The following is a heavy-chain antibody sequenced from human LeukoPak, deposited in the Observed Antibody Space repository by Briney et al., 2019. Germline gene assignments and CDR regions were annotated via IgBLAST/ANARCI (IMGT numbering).Heavy chain of an antibody. Sequence: KPSETLSLTCTVSGGSISSYYWSWIRQPPGKGLGWIGYIYYSGSTNYNPSLKSRVTISVDTSKNQFSLKLSSVTAADTAVYYCARNAGDQIYFDYWGQGTLVTVSS. J-gene: IGHJ4*02. D-gene: IGHD7-27*01. CDR2: IYYSGST. CDR3: ARNAGDQIYFDY. CDR1: GGSISSYY. V-gene: IGHV4-59*01.